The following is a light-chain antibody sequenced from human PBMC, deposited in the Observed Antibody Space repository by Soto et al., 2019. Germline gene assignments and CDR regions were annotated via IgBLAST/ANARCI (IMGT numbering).Light chain of an antibody. CDR3: SSYTIISTRV. V-gene: IGLV2-14*01. CDR2: EVS. Sequence: QSALTQPASVSGSPGQSITISCTGTSSDVGGYNYVSWYQQHPGKAPKLMIYEVSNRPSGVSNRFSGSKSGNTASLTISGLQAGDEADYYCSSYTIISTRVFGGGTQLTVL. CDR1: SSDVGGYNY. J-gene: IGLJ2*01.